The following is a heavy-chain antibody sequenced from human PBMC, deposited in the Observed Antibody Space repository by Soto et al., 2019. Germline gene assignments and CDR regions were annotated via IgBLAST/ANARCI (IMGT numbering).Heavy chain of an antibody. CDR2: ISGSGGST. CDR3: AKDQSSGQGWWWFDY. CDR1: GFTFSSYA. V-gene: IGHV3-23*01. Sequence: EVQLLESGGGLVQPGGSLRLSCAASGFTFSSYAMSWVRQAPGKGLEWVSAISGSGGSTYYADSVKGRFTISRDNSKNPLYLEMNSLRAEDTAVYYCAKDQSSGQGWWWFDYWGQGTLVTVSS. J-gene: IGHJ4*02. D-gene: IGHD2-21*01.